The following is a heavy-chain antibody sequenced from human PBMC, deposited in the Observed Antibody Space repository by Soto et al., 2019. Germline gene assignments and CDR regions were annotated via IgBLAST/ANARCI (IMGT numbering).Heavy chain of an antibody. J-gene: IGHJ6*02. CDR2: IIPIFGTA. D-gene: IGHD6-19*01. Sequence: QVQLVQSGPEVKKPGSWVKFSSRASGAPFSGFAITWVRKAPGQGLGWMGGIIPIFGTANYAQKFQGRVTITADKSTSTAYMELSSLRSEDTAVYYCARAQYSSGWYGYYYYGMDVWGQGTTVTVSS. CDR1: GAPFSGFA. V-gene: IGHV1-69*06. CDR3: ARAQYSSGWYGYYYYGMDV.